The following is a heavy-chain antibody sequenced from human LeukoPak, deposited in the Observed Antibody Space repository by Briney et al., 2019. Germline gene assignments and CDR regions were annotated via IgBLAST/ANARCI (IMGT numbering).Heavy chain of an antibody. CDR2: IYYSGST. CDR1: GGSISSYY. Sequence: SETLSLTCTVSGGSISSYYWSWIRQPPGKGLEWSGYIYYSGSTNYNPSLKSRVTISVDTSKNQFSLKLSSVTAADTAVYYCARHGSWYYDILTGYYDDAFDIWGQGTMVTVSS. J-gene: IGHJ3*02. V-gene: IGHV4-59*08. CDR3: ARHGSWYYDILTGYYDDAFDI. D-gene: IGHD3-9*01.